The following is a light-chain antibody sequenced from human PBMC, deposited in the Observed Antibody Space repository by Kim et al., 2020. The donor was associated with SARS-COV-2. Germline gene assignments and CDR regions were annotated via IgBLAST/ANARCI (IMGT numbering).Light chain of an antibody. CDR3: LQHNSSPWT. CDR1: QDIRND. CDR2: SAS. Sequence: SASVGDRVTLTCRASQDIRNDLGWFQQQPGKAPKRLVYSASTLHSGVPSRFSGSGSGTDFSLTITNLQPEDFATYYCLQHNSSPWTFGQGTKLEI. V-gene: IGKV1-17*02. J-gene: IGKJ1*01.